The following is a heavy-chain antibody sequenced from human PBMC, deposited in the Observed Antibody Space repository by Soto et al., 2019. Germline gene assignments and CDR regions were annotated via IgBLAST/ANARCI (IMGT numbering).Heavy chain of an antibody. V-gene: IGHV2-26*01. CDR1: GLSLSNATVG. J-gene: IGHJ5*02. Sequence: QVTLKESGPVLVKPTETLTLTCTVSGLSLSNATVGVSWIRQPPGKALEWLAHIFSNDDKSYNTSLDRRLTISKDTSKSQVVLTMTSLAPVDSGTYYCALIMDCSRTDCFLASFDPWGQGTLVTVSS. D-gene: IGHD2-2*01. CDR3: ALIMDCSRTDCFLASFDP. CDR2: IFSNDDK.